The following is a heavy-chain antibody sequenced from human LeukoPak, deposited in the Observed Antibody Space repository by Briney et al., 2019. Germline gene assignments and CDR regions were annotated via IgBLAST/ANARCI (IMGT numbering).Heavy chain of an antibody. CDR2: IFHTGIT. CDR1: GGTVTKYY. CDR3: ARDLFPINWFES. D-gene: IGHD2-2*02. J-gene: IGHJ5*01. Sequence: SETLSLTCTVSGGTVTKYYWHWIRQAPGKGLEWIGFIFHTGITNYNPSLKSRVTISVDTSKNQFSLKLTSVTAADTAVYFCARDLFPINWFESWGQGTLVTVSS. V-gene: IGHV4-59*02.